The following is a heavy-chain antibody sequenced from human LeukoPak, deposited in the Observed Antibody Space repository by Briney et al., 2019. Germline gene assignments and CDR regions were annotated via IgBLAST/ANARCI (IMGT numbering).Heavy chain of an antibody. D-gene: IGHD2-8*01. V-gene: IGHV3-23*01. CDR2: ISGDGGTI. J-gene: IGHJ4*02. Sequence: PGGSLRLSCAASGFTLRSSAMSWVRQAPGKGLEWVSAISGDGGTISYAASVRGRFTISRDNAKNTLFLQMSSLRAGDTALYYCAKELYGNPSGYWGQGTRATVSS. CDR1: GFTLRSSA. CDR3: AKELYGNPSGY.